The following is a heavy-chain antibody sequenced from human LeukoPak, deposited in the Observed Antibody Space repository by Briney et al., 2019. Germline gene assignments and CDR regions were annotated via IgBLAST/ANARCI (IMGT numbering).Heavy chain of an antibody. CDR3: ARRVPYLGFDP. V-gene: IGHV4-59*08. J-gene: IGHJ5*02. Sequence: SETLSLTCTVSGGSISSYYWSWIRQPPGKGLEWIGYIYYSGSTNYNPSLESRVTISVDTSKNQFSLKLSSVTAADTAVYYCARRVPYLGFDPWGQGTLVTVSS. CDR2: IYYSGST. CDR1: GGSISSYY. D-gene: IGHD3-10*01.